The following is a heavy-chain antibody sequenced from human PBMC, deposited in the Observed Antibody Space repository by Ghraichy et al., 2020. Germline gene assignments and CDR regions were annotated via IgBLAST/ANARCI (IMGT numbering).Heavy chain of an antibody. CDR3: ARGGYYDSSGYYYPGIDY. V-gene: IGHV1-18*01. CDR1: GYTFTSYG. CDR2: ISAYNGNT. Sequence: ASVKVSCKASGYTFTSYGISWVRQAPGQGLEWMGWISAYNGNTNYAQKLQGRVTMTTDTSTSTAYMELRSLRSDDTAVYYCARGGYYDSSGYYYPGIDYWGQGTLVTVSS. J-gene: IGHJ4*02. D-gene: IGHD3-22*01.